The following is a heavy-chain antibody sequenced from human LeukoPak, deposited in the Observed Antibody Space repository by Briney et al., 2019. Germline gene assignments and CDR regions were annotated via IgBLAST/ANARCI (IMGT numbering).Heavy chain of an antibody. CDR1: GGSFSGYY. V-gene: IGHV4-34*01. CDR3: ARGRTVGYDILTYRRYYFDY. Sequence: KASETLSLTCAVYGGSFSGYYWSWIRQPPGKGLEWIGEINHSGSTNYNPSLKSRVTISVDTSKNQFSLKLSSVTAADTAVYYCARGRTVGYDILTYRRYYFDYWGQGTLVTVSS. J-gene: IGHJ4*02. D-gene: IGHD3-9*01. CDR2: INHSGST.